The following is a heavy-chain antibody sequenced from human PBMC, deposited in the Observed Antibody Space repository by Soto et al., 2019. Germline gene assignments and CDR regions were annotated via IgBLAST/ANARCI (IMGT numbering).Heavy chain of an antibody. Sequence: QVQLVQSGAEVKKPGSSVKVSCEASEGTFSSYSYSWVRQAPGQGHEWMGRVIPILGMANCAQKFQGRVTITADKSTSTVYMELSSLRSEDTAVYYCARGGAVVVPGAVDRHNWFDPWGQGTLVTVSS. D-gene: IGHD2-2*01. CDR2: VIPILGMA. J-gene: IGHJ5*02. CDR3: ARGGAVVVPGAVDRHNWFDP. CDR1: EGTFSSYS. V-gene: IGHV1-69*02.